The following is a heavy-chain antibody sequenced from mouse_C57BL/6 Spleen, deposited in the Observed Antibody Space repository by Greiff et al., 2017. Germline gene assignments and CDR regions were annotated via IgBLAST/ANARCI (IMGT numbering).Heavy chain of an antibody. J-gene: IGHJ2*01. CDR2: IDPANGNT. D-gene: IGHD2-4*01. CDR3: ARNYDYDDGVDY. V-gene: IGHV14-3*01. Sequence: EVMLVESVAELVRPGASVKLSCTASGFNIKNTYMHWVKQRPEQGLEWIGRIDPANGNTKYAPKFQGKATISADTSSNTAYLQLSRLTSEDTAIYYCARNYDYDDGVDYWGQGTTLTVSS. CDR1: GFNIKNTY.